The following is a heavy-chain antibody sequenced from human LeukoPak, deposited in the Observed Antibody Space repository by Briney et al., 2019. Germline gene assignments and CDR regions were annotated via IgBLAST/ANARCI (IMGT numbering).Heavy chain of an antibody. Sequence: SETLFLTCTVSGGSISSYYWSWIRQPPGKGLEWIGYIYYSESTNYNPSLKSRVTISVDTSKNQFSLKLSSVTAADTAVYYCARGQTYYDFWSGYYFDYWGQGTLVTVSS. CDR3: ARGQTYYDFWSGYYFDY. J-gene: IGHJ4*02. CDR1: GGSISSYY. D-gene: IGHD3-3*01. CDR2: IYYSEST. V-gene: IGHV4-59*01.